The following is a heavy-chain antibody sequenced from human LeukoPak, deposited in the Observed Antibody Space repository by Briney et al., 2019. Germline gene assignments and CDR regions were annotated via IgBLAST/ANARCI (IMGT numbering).Heavy chain of an antibody. V-gene: IGHV4-39*01. D-gene: IGHD5/OR15-5a*01. CDR3: ARHVNDFRLH. CDR1: GGSISSSSYY. Sequence: SETLSLTCTVSGGSISSSSYYWGWIRQPPGKGLEWIGSIYYSGSTYYNPSLKSRVTISVDTSKNQFSLKLSSVTAADTAVYYCARHVNDFRLHWGQGTLVTVSS. J-gene: IGHJ4*02. CDR2: IYYSGST.